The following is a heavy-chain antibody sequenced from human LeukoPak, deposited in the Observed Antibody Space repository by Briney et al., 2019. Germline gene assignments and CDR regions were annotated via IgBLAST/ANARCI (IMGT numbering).Heavy chain of an antibody. CDR3: AKAASGWTPLSYYFDY. J-gene: IGHJ4*02. V-gene: IGHV3-23*01. CDR1: GFTFSSYP. D-gene: IGHD6-19*01. Sequence: GGSLGLSCAASGFTFSSYPMSGFRQAPGKGREWVSAISGSGGSTYYADSVKGRFTISRDNSKNTLYLQMNSLRAEDTAIYYCAKAASGWTPLSYYFDYWGQGTLVTVSS. CDR2: ISGSGGST.